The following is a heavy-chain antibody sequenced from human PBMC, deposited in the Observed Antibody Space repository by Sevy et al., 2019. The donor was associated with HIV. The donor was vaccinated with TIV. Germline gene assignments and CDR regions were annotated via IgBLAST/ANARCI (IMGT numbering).Heavy chain of an antibody. CDR2: IKQDGTDK. J-gene: IGHJ4*02. CDR3: ARALADWGSFHYSF. Sequence: GGSLRLSCAASGFTFATYWMNWVRQAPGKGLEWVAYIKQDGTDKYYVDSVKGRFTISRDNAKNSLYLHMTGLRAEDTAVYYCARALADWGSFHYSFWGRGTLVTVSS. V-gene: IGHV3-7*01. D-gene: IGHD3-16*02. CDR1: GFTFATYW.